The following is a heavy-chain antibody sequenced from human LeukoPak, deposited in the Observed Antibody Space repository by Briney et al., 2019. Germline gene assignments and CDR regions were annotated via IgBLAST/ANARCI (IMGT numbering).Heavy chain of an antibody. CDR1: GFSLSTSGGG. CDR3: ARSYYYGSGSYYNPLDY. Sequence: SGPTLVNPTQTLTLTCTFSGFSLSTSGGGVGWIRQPPGKALEWLALIYWDDDKRYSPSLKSRLTITKDTSKNQVALTMTNTDPVDTATYYCARSYYYGSGSYYNPLDYWGRGTLVTVSS. D-gene: IGHD3-10*01. J-gene: IGHJ4*02. V-gene: IGHV2-5*02. CDR2: IYWDDDK.